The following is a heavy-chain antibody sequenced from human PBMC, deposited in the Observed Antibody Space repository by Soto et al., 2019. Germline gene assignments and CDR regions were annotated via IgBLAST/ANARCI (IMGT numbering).Heavy chain of an antibody. J-gene: IGHJ5*02. CDR3: ARLNSGYDPQFDP. V-gene: IGHV1-18*01. Sequence: ASVKGSSKASVYAFTSYGIREVRKAPGQGLEWMGWISAYNGNTNYAQKLQGRVTMTTDTSTSTAYMELRSLRSDDTAVYYCARLNSGYDPQFDPWGQGTLVTVSS. CDR1: VYAFTSYG. CDR2: ISAYNGNT. D-gene: IGHD5-12*01.